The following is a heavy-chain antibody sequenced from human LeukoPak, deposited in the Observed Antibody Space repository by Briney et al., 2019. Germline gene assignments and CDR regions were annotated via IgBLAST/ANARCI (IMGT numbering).Heavy chain of an antibody. CDR3: ASHYSSGWAFFDY. J-gene: IGHJ4*02. CDR2: IYSGGSA. CDR1: GFPVSDNY. V-gene: IGHV3-53*01. D-gene: IGHD6-19*01. Sequence: SGGSLRLSCVVSGFPVSDNYMSWVRQAPGKGLEWVSVIYSGGSAYYSDSVKGRFTISKDNSKNTLYLQMNSLRAEDTAVYYCASHYSSGWAFFDYWGQGALVTVSS.